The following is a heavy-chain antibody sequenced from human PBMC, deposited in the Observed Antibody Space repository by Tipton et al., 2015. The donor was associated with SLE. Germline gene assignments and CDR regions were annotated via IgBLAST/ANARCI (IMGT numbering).Heavy chain of an antibody. CDR2: IYYTGSA. CDR3: ARGVAGYYFYYYLDV. CDR1: GGSISSYY. V-gene: IGHV4-59*08. Sequence: LRLSCTVSGGSISSYYWSWIRQPPGKGLEWIGYIYYTGSANYNPSLKSRVTMSVDTSKNQFSLKLSSVTAADTAVYYCARGVAGYYFYYYLDVWGSGTAVTVSS. J-gene: IGHJ6*03. D-gene: IGHD6-19*01.